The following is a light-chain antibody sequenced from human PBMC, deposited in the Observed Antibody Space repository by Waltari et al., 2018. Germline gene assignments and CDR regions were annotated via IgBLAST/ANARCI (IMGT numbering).Light chain of an antibody. J-gene: IGLJ2*01. CDR2: GTD. CDR1: TDNIWKIH. V-gene: IGLV1-51*02. CDR3: GTWDNTLSAV. Sequence: QSVFTPPSSASEAPGHTVGTCCPGSTDNIWKIHVPWHLQFPGAAPKALIYGTDKRATGIPDRFSGSKSGTSATLDITGLQTGDEADYYCGTWDNTLSAVFGGGTKVTVL.